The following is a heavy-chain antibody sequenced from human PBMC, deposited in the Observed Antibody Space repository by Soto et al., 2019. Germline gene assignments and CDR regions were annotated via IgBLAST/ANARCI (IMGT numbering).Heavy chain of an antibody. CDR1: GFSLSTTGVG. CDR2: IYWDGEK. CDR3: AHRPWYAFEP. V-gene: IGHV2-5*02. J-gene: IGHJ5*02. D-gene: IGHD6-13*01. Sequence: QITLKESGPTLVKPTQTLTLTCTFSGFSLSTTGVGVGWIRQPPGKALEWLALIYWDGEKRYSPSLKSRLTITQDTPKNQVVLTLTNMDPVDTATYYCAHRPWYAFEPWGQGILVTVSS.